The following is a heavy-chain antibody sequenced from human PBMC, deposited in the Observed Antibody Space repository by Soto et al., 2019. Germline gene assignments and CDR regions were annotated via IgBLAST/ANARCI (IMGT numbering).Heavy chain of an antibody. CDR1: GGTFSSYA. V-gene: IGHV1-69*12. Sequence: QVQLVQSGAAVKKPGSSVKVSCKASGGTFSSYAISWVRQAPGQGLEWMGGIIPIFGTANYAQKFQGRVTITADESTSTAYMELSSLRAEDTAVYYCARALGYYDFWSGYLGHYYYGMDVWGQGTTVTVSS. CDR2: IIPIFGTA. D-gene: IGHD3-3*01. CDR3: ARALGYYDFWSGYLGHYYYGMDV. J-gene: IGHJ6*02.